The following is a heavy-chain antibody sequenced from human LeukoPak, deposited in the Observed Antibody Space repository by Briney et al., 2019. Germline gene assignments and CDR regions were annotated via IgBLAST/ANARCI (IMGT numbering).Heavy chain of an antibody. J-gene: IGHJ4*02. Sequence: GGSLRLSCAASGFTFSSYAMHWVRQAPGKGLEWVAIISYDGSNEYYADSVKGRFTISRDNSKNTLYLQMNSLRAEDTALYYCARGYRTATYTSGYYADYWGQGTLVTVSS. CDR1: GFTFSSYA. CDR3: ARGYRTATYTSGYYADY. V-gene: IGHV3-30*04. CDR2: ISYDGSNE. D-gene: IGHD3-22*01.